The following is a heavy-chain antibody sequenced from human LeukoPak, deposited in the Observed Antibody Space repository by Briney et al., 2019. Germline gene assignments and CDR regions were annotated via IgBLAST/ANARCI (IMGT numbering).Heavy chain of an antibody. D-gene: IGHD6-13*01. V-gene: IGHV3-21*01. J-gene: IGHJ5*02. CDR2: ISSSSSYI. Sequence: PGGSLRLSCAASGFTFSSYSMNWVRQAPGKGLEWVSSISSSSSYIYYADSVKGRSTNSRDNAKNSLYLQMNSLRAEDTAVYYCARMSSSWYRVSWFDPWGQGTLVTVSS. CDR3: ARMSSSWYRVSWFDP. CDR1: GFTFSSYS.